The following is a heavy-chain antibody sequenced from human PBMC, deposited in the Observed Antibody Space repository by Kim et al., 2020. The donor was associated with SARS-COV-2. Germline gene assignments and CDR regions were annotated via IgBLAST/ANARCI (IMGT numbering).Heavy chain of an antibody. CDR3: MRESGADHTGGSVFDY. CDR2: PSLDGNYE. V-gene: IGHV3-30*04. D-gene: IGHD3-16*01. Sequence: GGSLRLSCAASGFTFSRNVVHWVRQAPGKGLEWVAAPSLDGNYEYYTDSVKGRFTVSIDTSNNVLYLQMDSLGTEDTAMYYCMRESGADHTGGSVFDYWGQGTLVTVSS. CDR1: GFTFSRNV. J-gene: IGHJ4*02.